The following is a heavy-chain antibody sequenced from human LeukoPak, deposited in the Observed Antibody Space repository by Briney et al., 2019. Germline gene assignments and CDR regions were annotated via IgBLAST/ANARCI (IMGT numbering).Heavy chain of an antibody. CDR3: ARDTYYYDSSGYWPAFDI. CDR2: IYTSGST. D-gene: IGHD3-22*01. Sequence: KSSETLSLTCTVSGGSISSYYWSWIRQPAGKGLEWIGRIYTSGSTSYNPSLKSRVTMSVDTSKNQFSLKLSSVTAADTAVYYCARDTYYYDSSGYWPAFDIWGQGTMVTVSS. V-gene: IGHV4-4*07. CDR1: GGSISSYY. J-gene: IGHJ3*02.